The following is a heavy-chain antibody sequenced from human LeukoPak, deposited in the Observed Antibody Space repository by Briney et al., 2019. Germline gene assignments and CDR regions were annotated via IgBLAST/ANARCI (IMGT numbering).Heavy chain of an antibody. CDR2: INPNSGGT. CDR1: GYTFTDYY. Sequence: GASVNVSCKASGYTFTDYYMHWVRQAPGQGLEWMGRINPNSGGTNYAQKFQARVTMTRDTSISTAYMELSRLRSDDTALYYCTRAAYYYDGSGYYLGDWGQGTLVTVSS. V-gene: IGHV1-2*06. CDR3: TRAAYYYDGSGYYLGD. D-gene: IGHD3-22*01. J-gene: IGHJ4*02.